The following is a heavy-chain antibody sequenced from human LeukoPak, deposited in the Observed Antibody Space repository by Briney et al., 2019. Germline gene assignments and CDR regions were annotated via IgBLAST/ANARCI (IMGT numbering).Heavy chain of an antibody. D-gene: IGHD2-15*01. CDR3: ARGFFSGGTCFDY. J-gene: IGHJ4*02. CDR2: LSPDGSSS. V-gene: IGHV3-74*01. CDR1: GFTFSTYW. Sequence: GGSLRLSCAASGFTFSTYWMHWVRQAPGKGLVWVSRLSPDGSSSIYADSVKGRFTISTDNTKNTMYLQMNSLRADDAVMYYCARGFFSGGTCFDYWGQGTLVTVSS.